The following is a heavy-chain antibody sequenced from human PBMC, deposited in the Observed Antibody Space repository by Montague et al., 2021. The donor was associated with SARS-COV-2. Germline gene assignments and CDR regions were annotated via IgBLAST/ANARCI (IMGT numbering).Heavy chain of an antibody. D-gene: IGHD3-10*01. V-gene: IGHV3-30*04. J-gene: IGHJ3*02. CDR3: ARGGGSGSYYGAFDI. CDR1: GFTFSSYA. Sequence: SLRLSCAASGFTFSSYAMHWVRQAPGKGLEWVAVISYDGSNKYYADSVKGRFTISRDNSKNTLYLQMNSLRAEDTVVYYCARGGGSGSYYGAFDIWGQGTMVTVSS. CDR2: ISYDGSNK.